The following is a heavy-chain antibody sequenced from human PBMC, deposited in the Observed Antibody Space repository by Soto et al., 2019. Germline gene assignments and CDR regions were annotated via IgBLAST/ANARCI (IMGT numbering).Heavy chain of an antibody. J-gene: IGHJ5*02. Sequence: GSLRLSCAASGFTFSGSAMHWVRQASGKGLEWVGRIRSKTNSYATAYGASVKGRFTISRDDSKDTAYLQMNGLKTEDTAVYYCTRDPRNYYDSIGSANWFDPWGQGTLVTVSS. CDR3: TRDPRNYYDSIGSANWFDP. CDR1: GFTFSGSA. CDR2: IRSKTNSYAT. V-gene: IGHV3-73*01. D-gene: IGHD3-22*01.